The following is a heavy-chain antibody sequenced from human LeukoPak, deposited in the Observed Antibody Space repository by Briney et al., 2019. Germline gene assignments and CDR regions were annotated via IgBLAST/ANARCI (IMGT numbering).Heavy chain of an antibody. J-gene: IGHJ4*02. CDR2: IYPGLSDT. CDR3: ARRGYCSTTTCYGLFDY. V-gene: IGHV5-51*01. D-gene: IGHD2-2*01. CDR1: GYSFTNCW. Sequence: GESPKNAYKGSGYSFTNCWNGWGRQIPGKGPELALIIYPGLSDTRYSPSFQGQVTFSADKSMSTAYLQWSSLKASDTARYCCARRGYCSTTTCYGLFDYWGQGTLVTVP.